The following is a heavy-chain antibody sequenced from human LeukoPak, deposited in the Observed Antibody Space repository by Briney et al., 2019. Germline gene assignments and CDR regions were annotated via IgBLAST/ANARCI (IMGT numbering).Heavy chain of an antibody. D-gene: IGHD3-10*01. CDR1: GFTFSSYW. J-gene: IGHJ4*02. CDR3: ARGGFYYGSGSFLLDY. V-gene: IGHV3-74*01. Sequence: PGGSLRLSCAASGFTFSSYWMHWVRQAPGKGLAWVSCINSDGSSTSYADSVKGRFTISRDNAKNTLYLQMNSLRAEDTAVYYCARGGFYYGSGSFLLDYWGQGTLATVSS. CDR2: INSDGSST.